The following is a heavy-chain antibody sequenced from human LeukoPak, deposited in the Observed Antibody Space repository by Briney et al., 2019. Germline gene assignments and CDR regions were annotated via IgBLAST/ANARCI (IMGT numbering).Heavy chain of an antibody. CDR2: IGAYNGNK. D-gene: IGHD3-3*01. Sequence: GASVKVSCKASGYTFTSYGISWVRQAPGQGLEWMGWIGAYNGNKNYAQKFQGRATMTTDTSTSTAYMELRSLRSDDTAVYYCARDFLPLRSDNPTDYWGQGTLVTVSS. J-gene: IGHJ4*02. CDR1: GYTFTSYG. V-gene: IGHV1-18*01. CDR3: ARDFLPLRSDNPTDY.